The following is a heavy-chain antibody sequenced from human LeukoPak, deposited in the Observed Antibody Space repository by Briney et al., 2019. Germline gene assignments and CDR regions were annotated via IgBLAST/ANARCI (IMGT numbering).Heavy chain of an antibody. CDR1: GFTFSSYG. CDR2: IRYDGSNK. Sequence: GGSLRLSCAASGFTFSSYGMHWVRQAPGKGLEWVAFIRYDGSNKYYADSVKGRFTISRDNSKNAVYLQMNSLGAQDTAVYYCAKGGTTVTRYVDYWGQGTLVTVSS. J-gene: IGHJ4*02. V-gene: IGHV3-30*02. D-gene: IGHD4-17*01. CDR3: AKGGTTVTRYVDY.